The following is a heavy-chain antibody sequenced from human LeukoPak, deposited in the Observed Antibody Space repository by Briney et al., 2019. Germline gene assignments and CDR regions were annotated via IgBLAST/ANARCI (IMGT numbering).Heavy chain of an antibody. Sequence: PSETLSLTCTVSGGSISTYYWSWIRQPPGKGMEWIGFIYYTGSTNYNPSLKSRVTISLDTSKNQFSLRLTSVTAADTAVYYCARGGGSYLSYNWFDPWGQGTLVTVSS. V-gene: IGHV4-59*12. CDR3: ARGGGSYLSYNWFDP. J-gene: IGHJ5*02. D-gene: IGHD1-26*01. CDR2: IYYTGST. CDR1: GGSISTYY.